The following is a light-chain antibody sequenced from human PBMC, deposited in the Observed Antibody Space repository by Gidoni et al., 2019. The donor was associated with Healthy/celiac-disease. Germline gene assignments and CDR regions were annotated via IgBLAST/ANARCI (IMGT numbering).Light chain of an antibody. CDR3: MQSLQTPFT. CDR2: FSS. J-gene: IGKJ3*01. CDR1: QSLLHRNGYNY. V-gene: IGKV2-28*01. Sequence: DIAMTQSPLSLPVTPGEPASISCRSSQSLLHRNGYNYLDWYLQKPGQSPQLLMYFSSNRASGVPDRFSGSGSGTDFTLKISRVEAEDVGVYYCMQSLQTPFTFGPGTKVDIK.